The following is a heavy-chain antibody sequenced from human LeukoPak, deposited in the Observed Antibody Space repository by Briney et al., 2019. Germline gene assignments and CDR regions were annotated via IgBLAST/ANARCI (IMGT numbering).Heavy chain of an antibody. CDR2: INPSGGST. CDR1: GYTFTNYY. J-gene: IGHJ3*01. D-gene: IGHD3-3*01. V-gene: IGHV1-46*01. CDR3: ARDFGGLDDFWSGYSDAFDV. Sequence: GASVKVSCKASGYTFTNYYLHWVRQAPGQGLEWMGIINPSGGSTSYAQKFQGRVTMTRDTSTSTVYMELSSLRSEDTAVYYCARDFGGLDDFWSGYSDAFDVWGQGTMVTVSS.